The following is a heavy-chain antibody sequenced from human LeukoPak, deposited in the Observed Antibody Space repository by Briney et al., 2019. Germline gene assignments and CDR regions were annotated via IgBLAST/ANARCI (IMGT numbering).Heavy chain of an antibody. CDR2: NNPNSGGT. J-gene: IGHJ4*02. CDR1: GYTFTGYY. Sequence: ASVKVSCKASGYTFTGYYMHWVRQAPGQGLEWMGWNNPNSGGTNYAQKFQGRVTMTRDTSISTAYMELSRLRSDDTAVYYCARAHTPIYYDSSGYYLYYFDYWGQGTLVTVSS. D-gene: IGHD3-22*01. CDR3: ARAHTPIYYDSSGYYLYYFDY. V-gene: IGHV1-2*02.